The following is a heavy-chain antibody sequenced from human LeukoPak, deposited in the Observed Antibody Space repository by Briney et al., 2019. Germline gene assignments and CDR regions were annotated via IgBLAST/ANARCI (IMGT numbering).Heavy chain of an antibody. J-gene: IGHJ4*02. Sequence: PRASVKVSCKASGGTFSSYTINWVRQAPGQGVEWMGRIIPILGIANYAQKFQGRVTITADKSTSTAYMELSSLRSEDTAVYYCARDVSSSWENWGQGTLVTVSS. V-gene: IGHV1-69*04. D-gene: IGHD6-13*01. CDR2: IIPILGIA. CDR1: GGTFSSYT. CDR3: ARDVSSSWEN.